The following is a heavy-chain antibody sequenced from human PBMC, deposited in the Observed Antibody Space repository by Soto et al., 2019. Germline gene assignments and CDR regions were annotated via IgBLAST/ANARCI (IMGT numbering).Heavy chain of an antibody. CDR2: IIPILGIA. CDR1: GGTFSSYT. V-gene: IGHV1-69*08. D-gene: IGHD6-6*01. J-gene: IGHJ4*02. CDR3: ARDYSSTSIEEDAYYFDY. Sequence: QVQLVQSGAEVKKPGSSGKVSCKASGGTFSSYTISWVRQAPGQGLEWMGRIIPILGIANYAQKFQGRVTVTVDKSTSTAYMELSRLRSEDTAVYYCARDYSSTSIEEDAYYFDYWGQGTLVTVSS.